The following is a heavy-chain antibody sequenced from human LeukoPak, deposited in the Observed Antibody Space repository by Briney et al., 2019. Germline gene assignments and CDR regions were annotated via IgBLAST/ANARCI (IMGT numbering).Heavy chain of an antibody. Sequence: GGSLRLSCAASGFTFSNYNMNWVRQAPGKGLEWVSSISSSSSYITYADSVKGRFTISRDNAKNSLYLQMNSLRAEDTAVYYCAKDLEQSYWGQGTLVTVSS. D-gene: IGHD6-13*01. CDR1: GFTFSNYN. CDR3: AKDLEQSY. V-gene: IGHV3-21*01. J-gene: IGHJ4*02. CDR2: ISSSSSYI.